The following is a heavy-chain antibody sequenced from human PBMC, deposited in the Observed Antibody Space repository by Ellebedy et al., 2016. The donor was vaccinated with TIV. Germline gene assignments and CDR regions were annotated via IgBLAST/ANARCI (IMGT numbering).Heavy chain of an antibody. CDR1: GGSISSGGYH. V-gene: IGHV4-39*01. D-gene: IGHD1-26*01. CDR2: IFYTGSST. J-gene: IGHJ4*02. Sequence: LETLSLTXTVSGGSISSGGYHWGWIRQPPGKGLEWIGNIFYTGSSTNYNPSLKSRVYMSIDMSKNQFSLRLSSVTASDTAVFYCARHSDEWELSVWGQGTLVTVSP. CDR3: ARHSDEWELSV.